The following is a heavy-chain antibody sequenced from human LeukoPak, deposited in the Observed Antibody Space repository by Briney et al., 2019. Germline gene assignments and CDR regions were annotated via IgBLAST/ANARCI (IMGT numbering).Heavy chain of an antibody. V-gene: IGHV3-48*03. CDR3: ARGGATVTDFDY. D-gene: IGHD4-17*01. J-gene: IGHJ4*02. CDR2: ISSSGSTI. Sequence: GGSLRLSCAASGCTFSSYEMNWVRQAPGKGLEWVSYISSSGSTIYYADSVKGRFTISRDNAKNSLYLQMNSLRAEDTAVYYCARGGATVTDFDYWGQGTLVTVSS. CDR1: GCTFSSYE.